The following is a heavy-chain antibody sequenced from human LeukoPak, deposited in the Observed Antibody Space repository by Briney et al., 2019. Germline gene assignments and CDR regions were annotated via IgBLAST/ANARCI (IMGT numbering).Heavy chain of an antibody. D-gene: IGHD1-26*01. J-gene: IGHJ4*02. Sequence: GGSLRLSCAGSGFTFSTYAMGWVRQAPGKGLEWVSVINGSGGNKYQADSVKGRFAISRDNSKNTLYLQMNSLRAEDTAVYYCAKEWAHDYWGQGTLVTVSS. V-gene: IGHV3-23*01. CDR1: GFTFSTYA. CDR2: INGSGGNK. CDR3: AKEWAHDY.